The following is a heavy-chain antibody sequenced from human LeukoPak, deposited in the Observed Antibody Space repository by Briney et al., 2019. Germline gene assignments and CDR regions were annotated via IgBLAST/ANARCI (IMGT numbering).Heavy chain of an antibody. CDR1: GFDFGSYE. CDR2: IRGSGSAM. V-gene: IGHV3-48*03. Sequence: GGSLRLSCAASGFDFGSYEMSWVRQAPGKGLEWISYIRGSGSAMYHAHSLQGRFTISRDNAKSVLYLQMDSLRAEDTAVYYCARDRFSRVAMPGRDGYDIWGPGTMVTVSS. CDR3: ARDRFSRVAMPGRDGYDI. J-gene: IGHJ3*02. D-gene: IGHD6-19*01.